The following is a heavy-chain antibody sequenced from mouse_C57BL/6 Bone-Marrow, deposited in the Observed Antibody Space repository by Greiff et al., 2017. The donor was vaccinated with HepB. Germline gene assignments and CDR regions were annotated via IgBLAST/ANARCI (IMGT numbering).Heavy chain of an antibody. CDR3: ARFGHYGSSPFDY. Sequence: QVQLQQSGPELVKPGASVNISCKASGYAFSSSWMNWVKQRPGKGLEWIGRIYPGDGDTNYNGKFKGKATLTADKSSSTAYMQLSSLTSEDSAVYFCARFGHYGSSPFDYWGQGTTLTVSS. CDR2: IYPGDGDT. J-gene: IGHJ2*01. V-gene: IGHV1-82*01. CDR1: GYAFSSSW. D-gene: IGHD1-1*01.